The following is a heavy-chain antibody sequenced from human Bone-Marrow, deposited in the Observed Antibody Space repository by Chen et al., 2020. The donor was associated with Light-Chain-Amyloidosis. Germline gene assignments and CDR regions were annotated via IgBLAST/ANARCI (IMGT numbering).Heavy chain of an antibody. Sequence: EVQLAESGGGLVQPGGSLRLSCAVSGFTFSDHYMDWVRQAPGKGLEWVGRSRNKANSYTTEYSASVKGRFTISRDDSKSSLDLQMNSLKSEDTAVYYCVRCQTVCGTFEIWGQGTMVTVSS. CDR1: GFTFSDHY. J-gene: IGHJ3*02. V-gene: IGHV3-72*01. D-gene: IGHD3-10*01. CDR3: VRCQTVCGTFEI. CDR2: SRNKANSYTT.